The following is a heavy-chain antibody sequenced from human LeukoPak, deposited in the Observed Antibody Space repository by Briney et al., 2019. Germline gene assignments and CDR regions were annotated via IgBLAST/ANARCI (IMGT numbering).Heavy chain of an antibody. CDR1: GGSISSGGYY. J-gene: IGHJ4*02. V-gene: IGHV4-31*03. CDR2: IYYSGST. CDR3: ARVSSIVGATDFDY. D-gene: IGHD1-26*01. Sequence: PSETLSLTCTVSGGSISSGGYYWSWIRQHPGKGLEWIGYIYYSGSTYYNPSLKSRVTISVDTSKNQFSLKLSSVTAADTAVYYCARVSSIVGATDFDYRGQGTLVTVSS.